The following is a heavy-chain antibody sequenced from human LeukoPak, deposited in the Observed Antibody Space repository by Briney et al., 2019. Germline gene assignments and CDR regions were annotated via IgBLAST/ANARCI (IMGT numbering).Heavy chain of an antibody. Sequence: ASVKVSCKASGGTFSSYAISWVRQAPGQGLEWMGGIIPIFGTANYAQKFHGRVTITTDESTSTAYMELSSLRSEDTAVYYCARDPIVGATRFNWFDPWGQGTLVTVSS. CDR3: ARDPIVGATRFNWFDP. D-gene: IGHD1-26*01. V-gene: IGHV1-69*05. CDR1: GGTFSSYA. J-gene: IGHJ5*02. CDR2: IIPIFGTA.